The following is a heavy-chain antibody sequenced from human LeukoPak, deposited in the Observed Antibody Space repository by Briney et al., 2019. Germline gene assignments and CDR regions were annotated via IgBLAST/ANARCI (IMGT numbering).Heavy chain of an antibody. D-gene: IGHD1-26*01. CDR2: IYYSGST. Sequence: PSETLSLTCTVSGGSFSSGSYYWSWIRQPPGKGLEWIGYIYYSGSTNYNPSLKSRVTISVDTSKNQFSLKLSSVTAADTAVYYCARSGAGGATPFDYWGQGTLVTVSS. CDR3: ARSGAGGATPFDY. J-gene: IGHJ4*02. CDR1: GGSFSSGSYY. V-gene: IGHV4-61*01.